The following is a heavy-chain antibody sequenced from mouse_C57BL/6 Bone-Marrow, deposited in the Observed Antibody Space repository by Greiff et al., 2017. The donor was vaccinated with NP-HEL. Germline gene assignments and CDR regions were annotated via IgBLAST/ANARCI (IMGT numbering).Heavy chain of an antibody. V-gene: IGHV3-6*01. CDR3: ARLAY. Sequence: EVKLVESGPGLVKPSQSLSLTCSVTGYSITSGYYWNWIRQFPGNKLEWMGYISYDGSNNYNPSLKNRISITRDTSKNQFFLKLNSVTTEDTATYYCARLAYWGQGTLVTVSA. CDR2: ISYDGSN. CDR1: GYSITSGYY. J-gene: IGHJ3*01.